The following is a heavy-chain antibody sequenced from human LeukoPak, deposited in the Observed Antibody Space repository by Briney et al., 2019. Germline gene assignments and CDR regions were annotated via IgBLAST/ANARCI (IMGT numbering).Heavy chain of an antibody. CDR1: GFTFSSYC. D-gene: IGHD6-19*01. Sequence: GGSLRLSCAASGFTFSSYCMNWVRQAPGKGREWVSSISSSGNYIYYEDSVKGRFTISRDNPKNSLYLQMNSLEAEDTALYYFAKDTQWLVQYYFDYWGEGTLVTVSS. CDR3: AKDTQWLVQYYFDY. CDR2: ISSSGNYI. V-gene: IGHV3-21*04. J-gene: IGHJ4*02.